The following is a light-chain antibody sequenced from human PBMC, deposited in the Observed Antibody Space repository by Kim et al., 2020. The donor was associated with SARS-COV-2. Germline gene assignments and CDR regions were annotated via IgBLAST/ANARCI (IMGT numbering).Light chain of an antibody. V-gene: IGLV3-19*01. CDR3: NSRDSSAKRYV. CDR1: SLRTYF. Sequence: SSELTQDPAVSVALGQTIRITCQGDSLRTYFASWYQQKPGQAPVLVLYGKNNRPSGIPDRFSASTSGNTASLTITGAQAEDEADYYCNSRDSSAKRYVFGSGTQLTVL. CDR2: GKN. J-gene: IGLJ1*01.